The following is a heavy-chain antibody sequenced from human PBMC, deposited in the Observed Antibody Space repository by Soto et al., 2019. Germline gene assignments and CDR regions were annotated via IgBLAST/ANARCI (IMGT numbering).Heavy chain of an antibody. Sequence: GGSLRLSCAASGFTFDDYTMHWVRQAPGKGLEWVSLISWDGGSTYYADSVKGRFTISRDNSKNSLYLQMNSLRTEDTALYYCAKDMADLTGDYYYGMDVWGQGTTVTVSS. CDR1: GFTFDDYT. D-gene: IGHD7-27*01. J-gene: IGHJ6*02. V-gene: IGHV3-43*01. CDR3: AKDMADLTGDYYYGMDV. CDR2: ISWDGGST.